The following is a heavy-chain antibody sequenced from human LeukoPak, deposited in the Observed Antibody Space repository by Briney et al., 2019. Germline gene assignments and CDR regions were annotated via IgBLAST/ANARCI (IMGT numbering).Heavy chain of an antibody. CDR2: INSNSGGT. D-gene: IGHD1-26*01. CDR1: GYSFIDYY. Sequence: ASVKVSCKASGYSFIDYYIHWVRQAPGQGLEWMGWINSNSGGTKYAQKFQGRVTMTRDTSISTAYMELSRLTPDDMAVYYCARELATTGHRGVYYWGQGTLVIVSS. CDR3: ARELATTGHRGVYY. V-gene: IGHV1-2*02. J-gene: IGHJ4*02.